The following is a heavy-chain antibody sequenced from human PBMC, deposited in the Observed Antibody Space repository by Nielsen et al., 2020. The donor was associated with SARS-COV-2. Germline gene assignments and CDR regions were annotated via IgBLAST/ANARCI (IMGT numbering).Heavy chain of an antibody. D-gene: IGHD6-13*01. V-gene: IGHV3-21*05. J-gene: IGHJ4*02. Sequence: GGSLRLSCAASGLTFSSYSMNWVRQAPGKGLEWVSYISSSSSYTNYADSVKGRFTISRDNAKNSLYLQMNSLRAEDTAVYYCAREAAAGPFDYWGQGTLVTVSS. CDR2: ISSSSSYT. CDR3: AREAAAGPFDY. CDR1: GLTFSSYS.